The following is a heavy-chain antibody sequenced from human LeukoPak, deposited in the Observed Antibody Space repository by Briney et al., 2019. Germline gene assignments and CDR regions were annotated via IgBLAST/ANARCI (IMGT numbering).Heavy chain of an antibody. CDR1: GFTSSKYW. Sequence: PGGSLRPSCSPSGFTSSKYWVIGSPQAPGKGRMWVSRMSGDGSSTNYADSVKGRFTISRDNAKNTLYLQMNSLRAEDTAVYYCAELGITMIGGVWGKGTTVTISS. J-gene: IGHJ6*04. CDR2: MSGDGSST. V-gene: IGHV3-74*01. D-gene: IGHD3-10*02. CDR3: AELGITMIGGV.